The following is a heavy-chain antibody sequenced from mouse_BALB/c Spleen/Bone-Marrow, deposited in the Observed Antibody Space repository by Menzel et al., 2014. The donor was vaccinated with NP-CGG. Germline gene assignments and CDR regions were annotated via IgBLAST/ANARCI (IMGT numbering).Heavy chain of an antibody. V-gene: IGHV5-17*02. D-gene: IGHD2-4*01. CDR2: ISSGSSTI. Sequence: EVQGVESGGGLVQPGGSRKLSCAASGFTFSRSGMHWVRQAPEKGLEWVAYISSGSSTIYYADTMKGRFTISRDNPKNTLFLQMTSLRSEDTAMYYCARARSTMITTRAMDYWGQGTSVTVSS. J-gene: IGHJ4*01. CDR3: ARARSTMITTRAMDY. CDR1: GFTFSRSG.